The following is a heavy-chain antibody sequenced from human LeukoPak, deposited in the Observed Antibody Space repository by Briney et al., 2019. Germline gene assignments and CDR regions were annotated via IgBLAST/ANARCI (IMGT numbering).Heavy chain of an antibody. J-gene: IGHJ4*02. CDR1: GGSISIYY. Sequence: SETLSLTCTVSGGSISIYYWIWIRQPPGKGLEWIGYIYYSGNTNYNPSLKGRVTISVDKSKNQFYLKLSSVTAEDTAVYYCARRHVEYSSSSDPYYFDYWGQGTLVTVSS. CDR2: IYYSGNT. CDR3: ARRHVEYSSSSDPYYFDY. D-gene: IGHD6-6*01. V-gene: IGHV4-59*01.